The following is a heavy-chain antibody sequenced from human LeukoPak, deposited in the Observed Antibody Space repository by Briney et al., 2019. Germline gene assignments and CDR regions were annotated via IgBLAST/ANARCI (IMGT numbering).Heavy chain of an antibody. D-gene: IGHD3-16*01. CDR2: IYHNGNT. V-gene: IGHV4-59*01. Sequence: SETLSLTCTVSRGSMSGYYWSWIRQPPGKGLEWIGYIYHNGNTNYNPSLKSRVTISIDTSKSQFSLRLNSLTAAETAVYYCARDGALAYWGRGTLVTVSS. CDR1: RGSMSGYY. J-gene: IGHJ4*02. CDR3: ARDGALAY.